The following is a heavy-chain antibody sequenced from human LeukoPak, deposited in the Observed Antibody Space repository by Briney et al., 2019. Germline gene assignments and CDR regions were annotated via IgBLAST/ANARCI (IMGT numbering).Heavy chain of an antibody. CDR2: FSGSGGIT. V-gene: IGHV3-23*01. J-gene: IGHJ4*02. CDR1: RFTFRSYA. Sequence: GGSLRLSCAASRFTFRSYARRGVRQAPGKGGERVLAFSGSGGITHYADSVKGRFTIYTDKSKTTLYLHMNSLRAEDTDVYYCAKAHQLRYWFGYWGQGTLVTVSS. D-gene: IGHD3-9*01. CDR3: AKAHQLRYWFGY.